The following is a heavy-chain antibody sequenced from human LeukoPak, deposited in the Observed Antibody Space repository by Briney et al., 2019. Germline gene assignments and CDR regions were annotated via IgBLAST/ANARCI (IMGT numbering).Heavy chain of an antibody. Sequence: SETLSLTCTVSGGSISSNNYYWGWIRQPPGKGLEWIGSIYYSGSTNYNPSLKSRVTISVDTSKNQFSLKLSSVTAADTAVYYCASQRFLEWFDYWGQGTLVTVSS. V-gene: IGHV4-39*07. CDR1: GGSISSNNYY. J-gene: IGHJ4*02. D-gene: IGHD3-3*01. CDR2: IYYSGST. CDR3: ASQRFLEWFDY.